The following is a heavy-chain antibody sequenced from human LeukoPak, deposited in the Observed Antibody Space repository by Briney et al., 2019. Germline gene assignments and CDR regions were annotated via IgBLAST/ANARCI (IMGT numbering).Heavy chain of an antibody. CDR3: ARGGGSGSREFDY. CDR1: VVSISGGAYY. Sequence: SRTLSLTCTVSVVSISGGAYYGGWVRHHPRDGLGLSGYIYYTGSTYYNPSLKSRVTISVDTSKNQFSLKLSSVTAADTAVYYCARGGGSGSREFDYWGQGTLVTVSS. V-gene: IGHV4-31*03. J-gene: IGHJ4*02. D-gene: IGHD1-26*01. CDR2: IYYTGST.